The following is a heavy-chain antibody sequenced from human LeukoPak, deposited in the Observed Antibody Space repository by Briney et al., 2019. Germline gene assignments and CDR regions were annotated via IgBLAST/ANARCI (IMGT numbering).Heavy chain of an antibody. CDR1: GYTFTGYY. D-gene: IGHD6-13*01. Sequence: ASVKVSRKASGYTFTGYYMHWVRQAPGQGLEWMGWINPNSGGTNYAQKFQGRVTMTRDTSISTAYMELSRLRSDDTAVYYCARRGSSRWSFDYWGQETLVTVSS. V-gene: IGHV1-2*02. J-gene: IGHJ4*02. CDR2: INPNSGGT. CDR3: ARRGSSRWSFDY.